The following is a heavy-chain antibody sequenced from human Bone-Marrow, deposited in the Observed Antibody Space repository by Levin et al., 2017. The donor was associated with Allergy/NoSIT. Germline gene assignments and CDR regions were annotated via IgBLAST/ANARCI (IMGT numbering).Heavy chain of an antibody. CDR2: ISWETGTT. J-gene: IGHJ4*02. D-gene: IGHD2-2*01. Sequence: SLKISCAASGFTFDDYAMHWVRQVPGKGLEWVAGISWETGTTGYADSVKGRFTISRDNAKNSVYLQMSTLRTEDTALYYCAKDVELGDIVAVPALDYWGQGTLVIVSS. CDR1: GFTFDDYA. CDR3: AKDVELGDIVAVPALDY. V-gene: IGHV3-9*01.